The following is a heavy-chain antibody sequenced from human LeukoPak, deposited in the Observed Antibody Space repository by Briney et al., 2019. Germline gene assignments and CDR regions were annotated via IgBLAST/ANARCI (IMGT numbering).Heavy chain of an antibody. V-gene: IGHV3-9*01. CDR2: ISWNSGSI. Sequence: GRSLRLSCAASGFTFDDYAMHWVRQAPGKGLEWVSGISWNSGSIGYADSVKGRFTISRDDAKNSLYLQMNSLRAEDTALYYCAKDKFPYYDFWSGYRDYWGQGTLVTVSS. CDR1: GFTFDDYA. D-gene: IGHD3-3*01. J-gene: IGHJ4*02. CDR3: AKDKFPYYDFWSGYRDY.